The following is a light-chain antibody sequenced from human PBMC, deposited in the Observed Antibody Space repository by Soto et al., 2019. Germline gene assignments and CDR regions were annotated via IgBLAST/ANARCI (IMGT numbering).Light chain of an antibody. CDR1: QSVGNS. Sequence: DIVLTQSPATLSLSPGERASLSCRASQSVGNSLAWYQQKLGQPPRLLIYDASTRATGVPARFSGSGSGTGFTLTICGLEPEDFAVYYCQQRTSWPLLTFGGGTKVEIK. CDR2: DAS. CDR3: QQRTSWPLLT. J-gene: IGKJ4*01. V-gene: IGKV3-11*01.